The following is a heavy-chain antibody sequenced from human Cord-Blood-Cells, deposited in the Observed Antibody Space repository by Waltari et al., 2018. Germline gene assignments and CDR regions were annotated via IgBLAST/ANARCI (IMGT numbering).Heavy chain of an antibody. V-gene: IGHV3-30-3*01. CDR2: IAHDGSNK. D-gene: IGHD6-13*01. CDR1: GFTFRSYA. CDR3: ASMAAAGIG. J-gene: IGHJ4*02. Sequence: QVKLVESGGGVVQPGRSLRLSCAASGFTFRSYAMHWVRQAPGKGLEWVAVIAHDGSNKYYADSVKGRFTISRDNSKNTLYLQMNSLRAEDTAVYYCASMAAAGIGWGQGTLVTVSS.